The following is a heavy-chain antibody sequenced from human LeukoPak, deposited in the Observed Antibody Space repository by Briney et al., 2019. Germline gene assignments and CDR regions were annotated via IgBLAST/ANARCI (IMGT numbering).Heavy chain of an antibody. J-gene: IGHJ3*02. D-gene: IGHD3-9*01. CDR3: ASSDWYAAFDI. CDR2: INSDGSST. V-gene: IGHV3-74*01. Sequence: GGSLRLSCGAFGFTFRSHWMHWVRQPPGKGLVWVSRINSDGSSTSYADSVKARFTISRDNAKNTLYLQMNSLRAEDTAVYYCASSDWYAAFDIWGQGTMVTVSS. CDR1: GFTFRSHW.